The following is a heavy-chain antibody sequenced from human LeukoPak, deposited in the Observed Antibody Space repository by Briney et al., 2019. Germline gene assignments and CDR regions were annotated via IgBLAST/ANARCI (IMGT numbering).Heavy chain of an antibody. CDR2: INHSGST. CDR3: ASLGGGYVIDY. V-gene: IGHV4-34*01. D-gene: IGHD5-12*01. J-gene: IGHJ4*02. Sequence: SETLSLTCTVSGGSISGYYWSWIRHPPGKGLEWIGEINHSGSTNYNPSLKSRVTISVDTSKNQFSLKLSSVTAADTAVYYCASLGGGYVIDYWGQGTLVTVSS. CDR1: GGSISGYY.